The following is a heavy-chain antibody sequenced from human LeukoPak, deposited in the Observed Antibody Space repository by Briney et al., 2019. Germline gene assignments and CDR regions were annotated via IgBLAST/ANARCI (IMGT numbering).Heavy chain of an antibody. Sequence: GGSPRLSCAASGFTVSSNYMSWVRQAPGKGLEWVSVIYSGGSTYYADSVKGRFTISRDNSNNTLYLQMNSLRAEDTAVYYCASITDGGYSGYGHFDYWGQGTLVTVSS. CDR1: GFTVSSNY. CDR3: ASITDGGYSGYGHFDY. V-gene: IGHV3-66*01. D-gene: IGHD5-12*01. CDR2: IYSGGST. J-gene: IGHJ4*02.